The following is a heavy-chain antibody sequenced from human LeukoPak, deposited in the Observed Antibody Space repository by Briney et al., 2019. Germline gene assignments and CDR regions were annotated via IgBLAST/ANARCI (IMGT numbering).Heavy chain of an antibody. Sequence: PGGSLRLSCAVSGFIFNSYAMHWVRQGPGKGLEWVAVISYDGSNKYFADSVKGRFTISRDNSKNTLYLQMNSLRAEDTAMYYCARGDSLMVSAIEFGFWGQGTLVTVSS. D-gene: IGHD2-8*01. V-gene: IGHV3-30-3*01. CDR3: ARGDSLMVSAIEFGF. CDR2: ISYDGSNK. J-gene: IGHJ4*02. CDR1: GFIFNSYA.